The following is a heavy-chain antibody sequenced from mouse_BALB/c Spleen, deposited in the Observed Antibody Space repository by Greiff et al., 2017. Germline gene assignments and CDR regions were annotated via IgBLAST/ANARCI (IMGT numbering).Heavy chain of an antibody. CDR1: GFTFSSFG. D-gene: IGHD2-14*01. Sequence: DVHLVESGGGLVQPGGSRKLSCAASGFTFSSFGMHWVRQAPEKGLEWVAYISSGSSTIYYADTVKGRFTISRDNPKNTLFLQMTSLRSEDTAMYYCARDRYSYAMDYWGQGTSVTVSS. J-gene: IGHJ4*01. CDR2: ISSGSSTI. V-gene: IGHV5-17*02. CDR3: ARDRYSYAMDY.